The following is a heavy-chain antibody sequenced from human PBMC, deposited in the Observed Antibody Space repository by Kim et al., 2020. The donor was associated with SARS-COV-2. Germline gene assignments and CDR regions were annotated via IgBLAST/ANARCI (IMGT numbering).Heavy chain of an antibody. CDR1: GYTFTSYY. V-gene: IGHV1-46*01. J-gene: IGHJ4*02. CDR2: INPSGGST. CDR3: ATRGIAVAGTKTWPYYFDY. Sequence: ASVKVSCKASGYTFTSYYMHWVRQAPGQGLEWMGIINPSGGSTSYAQKFQGRVTMTRDTSTSTVYMELSSLRSEDTAVYYCATRGIAVAGTKTWPYYFDYWGQGTLVTVSS. D-gene: IGHD6-19*01.